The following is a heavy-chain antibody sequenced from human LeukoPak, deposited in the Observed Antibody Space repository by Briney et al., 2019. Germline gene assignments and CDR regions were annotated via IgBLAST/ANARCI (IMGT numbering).Heavy chain of an antibody. J-gene: IGHJ4*02. Sequence: SSETLSLTCSVSGGSISSYYWSWIRQPPGKGLEWIGYIYYSGSTSYNPSLKSQVSISLDTAKNQFSLKLSSVSAADTAVYYCARRTIGYYFDYWGQGTLVTVSS. D-gene: IGHD2/OR15-2a*01. CDR3: ARRTIGYYFDY. V-gene: IGHV4-59*08. CDR1: GGSISSYY. CDR2: IYYSGST.